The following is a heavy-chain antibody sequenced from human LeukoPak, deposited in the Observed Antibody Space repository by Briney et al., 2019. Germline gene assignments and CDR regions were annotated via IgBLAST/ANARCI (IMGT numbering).Heavy chain of an antibody. CDR1: GYTFTGYY. D-gene: IGHD1-26*01. Sequence: ASVKVSCKASGYTFTGYYMHWERQAPGQGLEWMGWINPNSGGTNYAQKFQGRVTMTRDTSISTAYMELSRLRSDDTAVYYCARAECIVGATTPPGTCGYWGQGTLVTVSS. V-gene: IGHV1-2*02. J-gene: IGHJ4*02. CDR2: INPNSGGT. CDR3: ARAECIVGATTPPGTCGY.